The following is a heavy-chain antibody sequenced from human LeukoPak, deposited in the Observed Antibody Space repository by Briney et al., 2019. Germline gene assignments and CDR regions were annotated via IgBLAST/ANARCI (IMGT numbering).Heavy chain of an antibody. J-gene: IGHJ4*02. CDR3: AREYYYDSSGYYSDY. V-gene: IGHV3-23*01. CDR2: ISGSGGST. CDR1: GFTFSSYA. Sequence: GGSLRLSRAASGFTFSSYAMSWVRQAPGKGLEWVSAISGSGGSTYYADSVKGRFTISRDNSKNTLYLQMNSLRAEDTAVYYCAREYYYDSSGYYSDYWGQGTLVTVSS. D-gene: IGHD3-22*01.